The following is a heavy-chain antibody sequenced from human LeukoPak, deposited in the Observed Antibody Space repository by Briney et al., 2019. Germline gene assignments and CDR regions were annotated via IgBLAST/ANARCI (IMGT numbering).Heavy chain of an antibody. CDR3: ARDRGSSWYYTMDV. CDR2: IYYSGST. Sequence: SETPSLTCTVSGGSVSSYSWSWIRQPPGKGLEWIGYIYYSGSTNYNPSLKSRVTISVDTSKNQFSLRLSSVTAADTAVYYCARDRGSSWYYTMDVWGQGTTVIVSS. D-gene: IGHD6-13*01. V-gene: IGHV4-59*02. CDR1: GGSVSSYS. J-gene: IGHJ6*02.